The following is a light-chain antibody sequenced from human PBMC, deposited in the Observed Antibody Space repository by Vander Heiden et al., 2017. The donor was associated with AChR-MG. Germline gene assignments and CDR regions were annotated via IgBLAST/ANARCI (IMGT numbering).Light chain of an antibody. CDR1: QSVSSGL. Sequence: EIVLTQSPGTLSLSQGERATLSCRASQSVSSGLLAWYQKKPGQAPRLLIYGASFRATGVPNRFSGRGSGTDFTLTVSILQPEDFAVYYCQQEGSSPWTFGQRTKVEI. J-gene: IGKJ1*01. CDR2: GAS. V-gene: IGKV3-20*01. CDR3: QQEGSSPWT.